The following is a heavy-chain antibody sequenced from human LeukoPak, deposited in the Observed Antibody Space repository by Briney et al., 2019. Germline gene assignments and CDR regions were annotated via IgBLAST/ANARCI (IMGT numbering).Heavy chain of an antibody. CDR3: AREKFDSGSHTTPDY. CDR1: GFTFSSYG. J-gene: IGHJ4*02. D-gene: IGHD1-26*01. Sequence: HPGGSLRLSCAASGFTFSSYGMHWVRQAPGKGLEWVAVISYDGSNKYYADSVKGRFTISRDNSRNTLYLQMNSLRAEDTAVYYCAREKFDSGSHTTPDYWGQGTLVTVSS. CDR2: ISYDGSNK. V-gene: IGHV3-30*03.